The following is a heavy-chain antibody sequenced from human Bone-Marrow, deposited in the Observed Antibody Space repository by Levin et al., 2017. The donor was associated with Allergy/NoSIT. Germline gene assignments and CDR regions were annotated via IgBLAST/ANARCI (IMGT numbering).Heavy chain of an antibody. CDR3: ARDSGYGDYAFFDY. CDR2: INTNTGNP. J-gene: IGHJ4*02. CDR1: GYTFTSYA. Sequence: PGGSLRLSCKASGYTFTSYAMNWVRQAPGQGLEWMGWINTNTGNPTYAQGFTGRFVFSLDTSVSTAYLQISSLKAEDTAVYYCARDSGYGDYAFFDYWGQGTLVTVSS. D-gene: IGHD4-17*01. V-gene: IGHV7-4-1*02.